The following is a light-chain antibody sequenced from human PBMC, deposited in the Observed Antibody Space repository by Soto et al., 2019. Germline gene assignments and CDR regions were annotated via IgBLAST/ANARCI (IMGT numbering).Light chain of an antibody. CDR1: RDVGSD. J-gene: IGKJ1*01. V-gene: IGKV1-6*01. CDR3: LQDYGDSWT. Sequence: QMTQSPSSLSASVGEKIIITCRASRDVGSDVSWYQQKPGQAPKLLIYAASNLYTGVPSRFSGSRSGTEFTLTISSLQPEDFASSYFLQDYGDSWTFGQGTKVEIE. CDR2: AAS.